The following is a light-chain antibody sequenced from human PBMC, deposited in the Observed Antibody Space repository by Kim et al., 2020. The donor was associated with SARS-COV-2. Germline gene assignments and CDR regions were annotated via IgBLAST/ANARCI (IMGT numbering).Light chain of an antibody. CDR1: QSVSSSY. CDR2: GAS. CDR3: QQYGSAYT. Sequence: EIVLTQSPGTLSLSPGERATLSCRASQSVSSSYLAWYQQNPGQAPRLLIYGASSRATGIPDRFSGSGSGTDFTLTISRLEPEDFAVYYCQQYGSAYTFGQGTKLEI. J-gene: IGKJ2*01. V-gene: IGKV3-20*01.